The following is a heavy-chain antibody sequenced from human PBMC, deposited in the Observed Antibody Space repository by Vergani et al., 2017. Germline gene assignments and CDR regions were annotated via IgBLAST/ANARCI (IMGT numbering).Heavy chain of an antibody. D-gene: IGHD3-22*01. CDR3: AREPLRTYDSSGYYFHDAFDI. V-gene: IGHV3-48*01. CDR2: ISTDASTT. J-gene: IGHJ3*02. CDR1: GFTFSTYS. Sequence: EVQLVESGGGLVQPGGSLRLSCVGSGFTFSTYSMNWVRQAPGKGLEWVSNISTDASTTYYGDSVKGRFTISRDNAKNSLYLQMNSLRAEDTAVYFCAREPLRTYDSSGYYFHDAFDIWGQGTMVTVSS.